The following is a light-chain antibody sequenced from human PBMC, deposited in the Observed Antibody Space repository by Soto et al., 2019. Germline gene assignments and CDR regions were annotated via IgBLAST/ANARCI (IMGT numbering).Light chain of an antibody. J-gene: IGKJ1*01. Sequence: EILLTQSPGTLSLSPGDRATLSCRASQSVSSSFLAWYQQRPGRAPRLLIYGASSRATDIPSRFSGSGSGTDFTLTISRLEPEDSAVYYCQQYESSLGWSFGQGTKVEIK. CDR3: QQYESSLGWS. CDR2: GAS. V-gene: IGKV3-20*01. CDR1: QSVSSSF.